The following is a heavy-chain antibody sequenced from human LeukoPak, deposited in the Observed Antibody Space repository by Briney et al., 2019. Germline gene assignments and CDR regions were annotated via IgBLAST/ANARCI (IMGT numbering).Heavy chain of an antibody. CDR3: ARDGYSGYGMDV. D-gene: IGHD5-12*01. Sequence: GASVKVSCKASGYTFTSYYMHWVRQAPGQGLEWMGRIIPILGIANYAQKFQGRVTITADKSTSTAYMELSSLRSEDTAVYYCARDGYSGYGMDVWGQGTTVTVYS. V-gene: IGHV1-69*04. CDR1: GYTFTSYY. CDR2: IIPILGIA. J-gene: IGHJ6*02.